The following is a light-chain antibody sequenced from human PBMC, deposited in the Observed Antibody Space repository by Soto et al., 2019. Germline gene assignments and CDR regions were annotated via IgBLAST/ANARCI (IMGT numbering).Light chain of an antibody. J-gene: IGLJ2*01. CDR2: EGS. CDR1: SSDVGGYNL. V-gene: IGLV2-23*01. CDR3: CSYAGSSTLL. Sequence: QSALTQPASVSGSPGQSITISCTGTSSDVGGYNLVSWYQQHPGKTPTLMISEGSKRPSGVSNRFSGSKSGNTASLTISGLQAEDEADYYCCSYAGSSTLLFGGGTKVTVL.